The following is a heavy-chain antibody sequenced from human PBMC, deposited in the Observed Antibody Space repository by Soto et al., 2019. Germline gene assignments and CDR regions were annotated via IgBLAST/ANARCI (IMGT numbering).Heavy chain of an antibody. CDR1: GFTFSSYA. Sequence: GGSLRLSWAASGFTFSSYAMIWVRQAPGKGLEWVSSISSSSSYIYYADSVKGRFTISRDNAKNSLYLQMNSLRAEDTAVYYCARYYDSSGYYSNWFDPWGQGTLVTVSS. CDR3: ARYYDSSGYYSNWFDP. D-gene: IGHD3-22*01. CDR2: ISSSSSYI. V-gene: IGHV3-21*01. J-gene: IGHJ5*02.